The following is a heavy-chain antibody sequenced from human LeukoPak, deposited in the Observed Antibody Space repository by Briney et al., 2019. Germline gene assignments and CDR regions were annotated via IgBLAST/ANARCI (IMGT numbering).Heavy chain of an antibody. CDR1: GFTFNTYT. Sequence: SGGSLRLSCAASGFTFNTYTMNWVRQAPGKGLEWVSSISSGSNNADSVRGRFTISRDNAKNSLYLLMNSLRAEDTAVYYCARTARDIGKHAFDIWGHGTMVTVSS. J-gene: IGHJ3*02. CDR2: ISSGS. CDR3: ARTARDIGKHAFDI. D-gene: IGHD2-15*01. V-gene: IGHV3-21*01.